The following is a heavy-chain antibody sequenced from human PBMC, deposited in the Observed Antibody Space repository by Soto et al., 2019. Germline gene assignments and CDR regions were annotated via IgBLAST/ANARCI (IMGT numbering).Heavy chain of an antibody. CDR1: GFTFSNYW. J-gene: IGHJ4*02. CDR3: ARERPSGLVHLDY. V-gene: IGHV3-7*01. D-gene: IGHD3-9*01. CDR2: IKEDGRET. Sequence: EVQLVESGGGLVQPGGSLRLSCAASGFTFSNYWMSWVRQAPGKGLEWLANIKEDGRETNYVDSVKGRFTISRDNAKNSLYIQIASLRGEETAVFYCARERPSGLVHLDYWGQGTLVTVSS.